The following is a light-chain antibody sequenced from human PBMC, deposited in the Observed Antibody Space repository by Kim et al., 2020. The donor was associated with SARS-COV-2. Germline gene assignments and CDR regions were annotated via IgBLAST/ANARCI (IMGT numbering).Light chain of an antibody. CDR2: KAS. V-gene: IGKV1-5*03. J-gene: IGKJ2*01. CDR3: QQYNSYSYT. Sequence: SACVGDRVTLTCRASQSISSWLAWYQQKPGKAPKLLIYKASSLESGVPSRFSGSGSGTEFTLTISSLQPDDFATYYCQQYNSYSYTFGQGTKLEF. CDR1: QSISSW.